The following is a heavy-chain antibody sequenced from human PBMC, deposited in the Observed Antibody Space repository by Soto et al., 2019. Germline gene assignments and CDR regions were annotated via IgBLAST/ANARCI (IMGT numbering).Heavy chain of an antibody. V-gene: IGHV4-39*01. Sequence: QLQLQESGPGLVKPSETLSLTCTVSGGSIDRSNYYWDWIRQPPGKGLEWVGTTYYNGNAYYNPSLNSRVTMYVDTSKNQFSLKLISVPAADTAVYYCARHFVAVVIKGWGYWGQGTLVTVSS. CDR2: TYYNGNA. CDR1: GGSIDRSNYY. CDR3: ARHFVAVVIKGWGY. D-gene: IGHD3-22*01. J-gene: IGHJ4*02.